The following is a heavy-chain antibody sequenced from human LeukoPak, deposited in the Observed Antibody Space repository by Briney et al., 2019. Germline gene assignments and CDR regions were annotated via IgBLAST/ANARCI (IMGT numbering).Heavy chain of an antibody. J-gene: IGHJ4*02. V-gene: IGHV1-24*01. D-gene: IGHD3-10*01. CDR3: ATEYGSGKTGLYFDY. CDR2: FDPGDGET. Sequence: ASVKVSCKVSGYTLTELSMHWVRQAPGKGLEWMGGFDPGDGETIYAQKFQGRVTMTEDTSTDTAYMELSSLRSEDTAVYYCATEYGSGKTGLYFDYWGQGTPVTVSS. CDR1: GYTLTELS.